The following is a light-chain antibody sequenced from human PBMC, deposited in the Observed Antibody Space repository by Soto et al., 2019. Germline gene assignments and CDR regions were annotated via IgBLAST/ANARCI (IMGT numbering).Light chain of an antibody. J-gene: IGLJ1*01. V-gene: IGLV2-14*01. CDR2: QVS. CDR1: SSDVGGYYY. CDR3: SSYTSSNTFYV. Sequence: QAASVSGSPGQSITISCTGTSSDVGGYYYVSWYQHHPGKAPKLMIYQVSNRPSGVSNRFSRSKSGNTASLTISGLQAEDEADYYCSSYTSSNTFYVFGTGTKVTVL.